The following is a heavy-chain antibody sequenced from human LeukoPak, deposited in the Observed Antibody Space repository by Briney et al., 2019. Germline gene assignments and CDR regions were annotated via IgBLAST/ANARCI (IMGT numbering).Heavy chain of an antibody. CDR2: ISYIGST. D-gene: IGHD4-17*01. Sequence: SSETLSLTCAVSADSFSSHYWTWIRQPPGKGLEWIGYISYIGSTDYSPSLKSRVTISIDTSKNQFSLKLTSVTAADTAVYYCARDLVTVTKGFDIWGQGTMVSVSS. V-gene: IGHV4-59*11. CDR3: ARDLVTVTKGFDI. CDR1: ADSFSSHY. J-gene: IGHJ3*02.